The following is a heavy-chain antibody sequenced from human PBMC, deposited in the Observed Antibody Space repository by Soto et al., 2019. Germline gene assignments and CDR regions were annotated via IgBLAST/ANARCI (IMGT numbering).Heavy chain of an antibody. D-gene: IGHD4-17*01. CDR1: GGSISSSSYY. V-gene: IGHV4-39*01. CDR2: IYYSGST. J-gene: IGHJ4*02. CDR3: ARSHYGDIGEFDY. Sequence: PSETLSLTCTVSGGSISSSSYYWGWIRQPPGKGLEWIGSIYYSGSTYYNPSLKSRVTISVDTSKNQFSLKLSSVTAADTAVYYWARSHYGDIGEFDYWGQGTLVTSPQ.